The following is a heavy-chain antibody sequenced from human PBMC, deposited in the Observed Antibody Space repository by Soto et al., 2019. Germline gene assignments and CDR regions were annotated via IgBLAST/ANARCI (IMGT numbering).Heavy chain of an antibody. CDR3: ARDSDVVVPAAIAGSDRFDY. V-gene: IGHV3-33*01. D-gene: IGHD2-2*01. J-gene: IGHJ4*02. CDR1: GLTFRSYG. Sequence: PGGSQRLSCTASGLTFRSYGIHWVRQAPGKGLEWVAVIWYDGSNKYYADSVKGRFTISRDNSKNTLYLQMNSLRAEDTAVYYCARDSDVVVPAAIAGSDRFDYWGQGTLVTVSS. CDR2: IWYDGSNK.